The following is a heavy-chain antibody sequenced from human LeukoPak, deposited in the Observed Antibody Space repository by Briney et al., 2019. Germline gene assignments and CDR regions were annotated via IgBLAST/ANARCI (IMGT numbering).Heavy chain of an antibody. CDR1: GGSISSYY. V-gene: IGHV4-59*08. D-gene: IGHD5-18*01. Sequence: SETLSLTCTVSGGSISSYYWSWIRQPPGKGLEWIGYIYYSGSTNYNPSLKSRVTISVDTSKNQFSQKLSSVTAADTAVYYCASHRGYSYGPYDYWGQGTLVTVSS. J-gene: IGHJ4*02. CDR2: IYYSGST. CDR3: ASHRGYSYGPYDY.